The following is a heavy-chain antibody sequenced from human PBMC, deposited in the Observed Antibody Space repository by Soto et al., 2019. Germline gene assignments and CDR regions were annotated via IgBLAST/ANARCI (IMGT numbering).Heavy chain of an antibody. CDR2: ISVNGNNI. CDR1: GFTFSSYP. CDR3: ARSHSSSWHWFDP. J-gene: IGHJ5*02. D-gene: IGHD6-13*01. Sequence: QVQLVESGGGVVQPRRSLRLSCAASGFTFSSYPMHWVRQAPGKGPEWVAVISVNGNNIHYGDSVKGRFTISRDNSKNTLYLQMSSLRVEDTAVYYCARSHSSSWHWFDPWGQGTLVTVSS. V-gene: IGHV3-30-3*01.